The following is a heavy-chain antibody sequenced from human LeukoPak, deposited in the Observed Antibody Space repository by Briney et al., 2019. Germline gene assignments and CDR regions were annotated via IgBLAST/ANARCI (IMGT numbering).Heavy chain of an antibody. CDR1: GGSFSGYY. J-gene: IGHJ4*02. Sequence: SETLSLTCAVYGGSFSGYYWSWIRQPLGNGLEWIGEISHSGSTNYNPSLKSRVSMSVDTSKNQFSLRLSSVTAADTAVYYCANVELATAYFAYWGQGVLVTISS. V-gene: IGHV4-34*01. CDR2: ISHSGST. D-gene: IGHD5-24*01. CDR3: ANVELATAYFAY.